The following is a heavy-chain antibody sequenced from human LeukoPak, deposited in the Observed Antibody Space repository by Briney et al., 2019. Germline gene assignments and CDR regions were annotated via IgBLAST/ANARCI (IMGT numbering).Heavy chain of an antibody. J-gene: IGHJ4*02. D-gene: IGHD3-10*01. CDR3: ARDLSSRGVISLDY. CDR2: IYSDGRT. CDR1: GGSICNYY. V-gene: IGHV4-4*07. Sequence: SETLSLTCTVSGGSICNYYWSWIRQPAGKGLEWIGRIYSDGRTNYDLSLSSRLAMSVDTSKNQFSLKLSSVTAADTAVYYCARDLSSRGVISLDYWGQGTLVTVSS.